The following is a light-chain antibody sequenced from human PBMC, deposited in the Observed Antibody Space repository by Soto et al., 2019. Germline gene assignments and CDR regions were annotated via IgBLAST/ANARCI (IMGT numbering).Light chain of an antibody. CDR3: MQGLQTTIT. J-gene: IGKJ5*01. V-gene: IGKV2-28*01. CDR1: QSLLNSNGYNY. Sequence: DIVLTQSPLSLPVTPGDPASISCTSSQSLLNSNGYNYLDWYLQKPGQSQQLLIYLGSNRASEVPDRFSGSGSGRDFTLDISTVGAEDVGVYYCMQGLQTTITFGQGTRLEIK. CDR2: LGS.